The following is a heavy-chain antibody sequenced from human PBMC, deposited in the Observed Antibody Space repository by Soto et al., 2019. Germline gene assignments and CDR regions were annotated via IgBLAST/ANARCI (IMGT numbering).Heavy chain of an antibody. J-gene: IGHJ4*02. CDR2: INVSNGDT. V-gene: IGHV1-3*01. CDR1: GYTFTAYP. D-gene: IGHD3-10*01. Sequence: QVQLVQSGAEVKKPGASVKVSCKASGYTFTAYPMHWVRQAPGQRREWMGWINVSNGDTGYSQKFQGQVNVHRDTAASTVYMELSSLTSEDTAVYYWARKDYYGAGIYYFDHWGQGTLVTVSS. CDR3: ARKDYYGAGIYYFDH.